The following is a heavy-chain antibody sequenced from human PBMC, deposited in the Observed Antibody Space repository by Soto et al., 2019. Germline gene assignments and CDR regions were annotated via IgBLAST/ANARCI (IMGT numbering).Heavy chain of an antibody. CDR3: AKGGRQWLVTSDFNY. CDR1: EVTCNHYW. CDR2: LQSDGSSP. Sequence: GVSLRLSCGASEVTCNHYWMHWVRQPPGKGLVWVSRLQSDGSSPDYADSVKGRFTISRDSSKNTVSLEMTSLRAEDTAVYYCAKGGRQWLVTSDFNYWGQGALVTVSS. D-gene: IGHD6-19*01. V-gene: IGHV3-74*01. J-gene: IGHJ4*02.